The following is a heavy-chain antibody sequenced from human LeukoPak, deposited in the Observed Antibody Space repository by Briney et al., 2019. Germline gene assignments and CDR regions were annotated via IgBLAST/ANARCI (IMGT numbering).Heavy chain of an antibody. V-gene: IGHV1-46*01. J-gene: IGHJ6*03. CDR2: INPSGGST. Sequence: ASVKVSCRASGYTFTSYYMHWVRQAPGQGLEWMGIINPSGGSTSYAQKFQGRVTMTRDTPTRTVYLELSRLRSEDTAVYYCARDQLPVVAAPKSRYYYYYMDVWGKGTTVTVSS. D-gene: IGHD2-15*01. CDR1: GYTFTSYY. CDR3: ARDQLPVVAAPKSRYYYYYMDV.